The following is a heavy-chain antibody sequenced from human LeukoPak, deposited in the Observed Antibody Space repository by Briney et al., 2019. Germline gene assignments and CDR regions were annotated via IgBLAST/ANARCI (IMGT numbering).Heavy chain of an antibody. D-gene: IGHD4-23*01. J-gene: IGHJ4*02. CDR3: ARDLLNEGNHLDY. Sequence: SETLSLTCTVSGGSISSGDYYWSWIRQPPGKGLEWIGYIYYSGSTYYNPSLKSRVTISVDTSKNQVPLKLSSVTAADTAVYYCARDLLNEGNHLDYWGQGTLVTVSS. CDR2: IYYSGST. CDR1: GGSISSGDYY. V-gene: IGHV4-30-4*01.